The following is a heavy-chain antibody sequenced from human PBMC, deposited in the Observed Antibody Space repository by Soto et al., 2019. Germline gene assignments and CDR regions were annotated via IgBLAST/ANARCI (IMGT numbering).Heavy chain of an antibody. V-gene: IGHV1-69*01. Sequence: QVQLVQSGTEVKKPGSSVKVSCKASGGTFSSYANSWVRQAPGQGLEWMGGIIPIFGTTNYAQRFQGRVSITADESTSTTYMELSSLRSEDTAVYYCAGSYKYGSGTFDAFDIWGQGTLVTVSS. J-gene: IGHJ3*02. D-gene: IGHD3-10*01. CDR1: GGTFSSYA. CDR2: IIPIFGTT. CDR3: AGSYKYGSGTFDAFDI.